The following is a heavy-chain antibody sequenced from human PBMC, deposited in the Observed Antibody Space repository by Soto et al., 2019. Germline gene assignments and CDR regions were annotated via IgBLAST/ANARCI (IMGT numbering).Heavy chain of an antibody. CDR2: ISPYNGNT. V-gene: IGHV1-18*01. J-gene: IGHJ4*02. Sequence: ASVKVSCKASGYTFTSYGISWVRQAPGQGLEWMGWISPYNGNTNYAQKLQGRVTMTTDTSTSTAYMDLRSLRSEDTAVYYCATESGYQLPSWGQGTLVTVSS. D-gene: IGHD2-2*01. CDR3: ATESGYQLPS. CDR1: GYTFTSYG.